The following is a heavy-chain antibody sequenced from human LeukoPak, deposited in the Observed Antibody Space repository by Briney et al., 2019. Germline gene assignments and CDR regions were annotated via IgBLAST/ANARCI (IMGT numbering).Heavy chain of an antibody. D-gene: IGHD1-14*01. CDR2: ISRTSSDI. CDR1: GFTFSHYS. Sequence: GSLRLSCAASGFTFSHYSMDWVRQAPGKGLEWVSSISRTSSDIYYADSVKGRFTISRDNAKNSLYLQMNSLRAEDTAVYYCARGVPDDYWGQGTLVTVSS. CDR3: ARGVPDDY. V-gene: IGHV3-21*01. J-gene: IGHJ4*01.